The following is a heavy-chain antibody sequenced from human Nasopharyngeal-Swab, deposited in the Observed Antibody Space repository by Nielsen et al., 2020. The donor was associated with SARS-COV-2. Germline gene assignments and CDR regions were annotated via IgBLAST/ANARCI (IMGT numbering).Heavy chain of an antibody. D-gene: IGHD6-13*01. J-gene: IGHJ4*02. V-gene: IGHV3-33*07. Sequence: GGSLRLSCAASGFSFRNFGMYWVRQAPGKGLEWVAVIWYDGSNKYYADSVKGRFTISRDNSKNTLYLQMNSLRAEDTAVYYCARDFPRYSSSWSSYFDYWGQGTLVTVSS. CDR3: ARDFPRYSSSWSSYFDY. CDR2: IWYDGSNK. CDR1: GFSFRNFG.